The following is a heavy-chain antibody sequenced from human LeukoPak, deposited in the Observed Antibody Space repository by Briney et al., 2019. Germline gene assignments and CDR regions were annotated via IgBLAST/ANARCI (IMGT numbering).Heavy chain of an antibody. CDR2: IKPYKCNP. CDR1: GYSFTSYG. Sequence: ASVKVSCTASGYSFTSYGITWMRQPPGQGLEWMGWIKPYKCNPNYARTRRGRVTMTADTSTITGYMDLRSLKSDDTAVNYCARERSGWFLSNWGQGALVTVS. J-gene: IGHJ4*02. CDR3: ARERSGWFLSN. D-gene: IGHD6-19*01. V-gene: IGHV1-18*01.